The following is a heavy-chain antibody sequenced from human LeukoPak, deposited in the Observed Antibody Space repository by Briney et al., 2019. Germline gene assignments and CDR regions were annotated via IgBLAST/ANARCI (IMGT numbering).Heavy chain of an antibody. CDR1: GFTFSSYA. J-gene: IGHJ6*02. Sequence: PGRSLRLSCAASGFTFSSYAMHWVRQAPGKGLEWVAVISYDGSNKYYADSVKGRFTISRDNSKNTLYLQMNSLRAEDTAVYYCARDMHFWSGDYYYGMDVWGQGTTVTVSS. D-gene: IGHD3-3*02. CDR2: ISYDGSNK. CDR3: ARDMHFWSGDYYYGMDV. V-gene: IGHV3-30-3*01.